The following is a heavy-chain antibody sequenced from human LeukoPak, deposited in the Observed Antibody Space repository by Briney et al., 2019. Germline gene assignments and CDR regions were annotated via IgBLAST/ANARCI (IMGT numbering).Heavy chain of an antibody. CDR2: INHSGST. V-gene: IGHV4-34*01. J-gene: IGHJ5*02. D-gene: IGHD5-24*01. CDR3: ARGPRRLLQAPGFDP. CDR1: GGSFSGYY. Sequence: PSETLSLTCAVYGGSFSGYYWSWIRQPPGKGLEWIGEINHSGSTNYNPSLKSRVTISVDTSKNQFSLKLSSVTSADTAVYYCARGPRRLLQAPGFDPWGQGTLVTVSS.